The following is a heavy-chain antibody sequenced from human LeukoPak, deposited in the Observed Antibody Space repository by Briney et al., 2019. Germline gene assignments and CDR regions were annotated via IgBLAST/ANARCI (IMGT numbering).Heavy chain of an antibody. J-gene: IGHJ6*03. CDR3: ARGDTYYDILSTMDV. CDR2: IYHSGST. D-gene: IGHD3-9*01. V-gene: IGHV4-38-2*01. Sequence: SETLSLTCAVSGYSISSGYYWGWIRQPPGKGLEWIGSIYHSGSTYYNPSLKSRVTISVDTSKNQFSLKLSSVTAADTAVYYCARGDTYYDILSTMDVWGKGTTVTVSS. CDR1: GYSISSGYY.